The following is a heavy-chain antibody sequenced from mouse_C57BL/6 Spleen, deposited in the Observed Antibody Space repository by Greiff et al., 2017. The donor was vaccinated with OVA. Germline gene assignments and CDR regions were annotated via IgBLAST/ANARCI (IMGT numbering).Heavy chain of an antibody. CDR1: GFTFSDYG. Sequence: EVHLVESGGGLVKPGGSLKLSCAASGFTFSDYGMHWVRQAPEKGLEWVAYISSGSSTIYYADTVKGRFTISRDNAKNTLFLQMTSLRSEDTAMYYCAKIYDGYYGIFMDYWGQGTSVTVSS. V-gene: IGHV5-17*01. CDR2: ISSGSSTI. D-gene: IGHD2-3*01. J-gene: IGHJ4*01. CDR3: AKIYDGYYGIFMDY.